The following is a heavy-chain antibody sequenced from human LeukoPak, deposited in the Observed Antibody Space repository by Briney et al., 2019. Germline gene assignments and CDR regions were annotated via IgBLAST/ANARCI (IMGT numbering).Heavy chain of an antibody. CDR2: IYYSGST. CDR3: AREGTYGDYLDY. CDR1: GGSISSSSYY. V-gene: IGHV4-39*07. D-gene: IGHD4-17*01. J-gene: IGHJ4*02. Sequence: PSETLSLTCTVSGGSISSSSYYWGWIRQPPGKGLEWIGSIYYSGSTYYNPSLKSRVTISVDTSKNQFSLKLSSVTAADTAVYYCAREGTYGDYLDYWGQGTLVTVSS.